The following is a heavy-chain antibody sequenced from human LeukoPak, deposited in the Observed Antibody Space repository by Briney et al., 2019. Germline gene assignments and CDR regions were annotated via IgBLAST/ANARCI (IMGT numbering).Heavy chain of an antibody. CDR1: GFTFSNYG. V-gene: IGHV3-30*18. CDR2: ISYDGSNK. Sequence: GGSLRLSCAASGFTFSNYGMHWVRQAPGKGLEWVAVISYDGSNKYYADSVKGRFTISRDNSENTLYLQMNSLRAEDTAVYYCAKAELGSFDDWGQGTLVTVSS. J-gene: IGHJ4*01. D-gene: IGHD7-27*01. CDR3: AKAELGSFDD.